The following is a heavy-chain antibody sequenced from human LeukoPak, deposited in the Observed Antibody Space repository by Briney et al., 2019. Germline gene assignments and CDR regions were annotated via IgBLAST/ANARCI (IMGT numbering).Heavy chain of an antibody. D-gene: IGHD3-22*01. CDR1: GFTFSSYS. V-gene: IGHV3-21*01. CDR3: ARDPHYYDSSGYYGY. CDR2: ISSSSSYI. J-gene: IGHJ4*02. Sequence: SGGSLRLSCAASGFTFSSYSMNWVRQAPGKGLEWVSSISSSSSYIYYADSVKGRFTISRDNAKNSLYLQMSSLRAEDTAVYYCARDPHYYDSSGYYGYWGQGTLVTVSS.